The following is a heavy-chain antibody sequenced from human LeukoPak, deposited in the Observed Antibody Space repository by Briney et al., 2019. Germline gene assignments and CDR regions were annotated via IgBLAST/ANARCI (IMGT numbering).Heavy chain of an antibody. V-gene: IGHV3-23*01. D-gene: IGHD6-13*01. Sequence: PGGSLRLSCEASGLTFNNYVMTWVRQAPGKGLEWVSVVSGSGTYTYYADSLKGRFTISRDNSKNTLYLEMQSLRADDTAVYYCAKQVGSSWLFDSWGQGTLVTVSS. CDR3: AKQVGSSWLFDS. CDR2: VSGSGTYT. J-gene: IGHJ5*01. CDR1: GLTFNNYV.